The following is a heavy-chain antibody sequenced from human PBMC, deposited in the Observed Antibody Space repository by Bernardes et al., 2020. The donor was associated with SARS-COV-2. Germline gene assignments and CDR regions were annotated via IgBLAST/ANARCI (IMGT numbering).Heavy chain of an antibody. J-gene: IGHJ6*03. Sequence: GSLRPSCAASGFTVSSNDMTWVRQAPGKGLEWVSVVYVGGSTYYADSVKGRFTISRDNSNSTVYLQMNSLRADDTAVYYCARGLRGFHYMDVWGKGTTVTVSS. CDR3: ARGLRGFHYMDV. CDR2: VYVGGST. V-gene: IGHV3-66*02. CDR1: GFTVSSND.